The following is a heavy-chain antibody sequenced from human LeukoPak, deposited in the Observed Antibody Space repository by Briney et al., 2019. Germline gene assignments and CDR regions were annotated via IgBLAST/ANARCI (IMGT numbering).Heavy chain of an antibody. V-gene: IGHV3-30*18. Sequence: PGGSLRLSCAASGFTFSSYGMHWVRQGPGKGLEWVAVISYDGSNKYCADSVKGRFTISRDNSKNTLYLQMNSLRAEDTAVYYCAKVSGSYQYYFDYWGQGTLVTVSS. D-gene: IGHD3-10*01. J-gene: IGHJ4*02. CDR2: ISYDGSNK. CDR3: AKVSGSYQYYFDY. CDR1: GFTFSSYG.